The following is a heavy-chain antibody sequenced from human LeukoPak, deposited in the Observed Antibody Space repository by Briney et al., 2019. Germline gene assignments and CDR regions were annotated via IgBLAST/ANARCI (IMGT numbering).Heavy chain of an antibody. J-gene: IGHJ5*02. D-gene: IGHD3-22*01. Sequence: GGSLRLSCAASGFTFSRYSMNWVRQAPGKGPEWVSSISSGSSFMYYADSVKGRFTISRDNAKNSLYLQMSSLRAKDTALYYCARDYYDSSGSSWFDPWGQGTLVTVSS. V-gene: IGHV3-21*01. CDR1: GFTFSRYS. CDR2: ISSGSSFM. CDR3: ARDYYDSSGSSWFDP.